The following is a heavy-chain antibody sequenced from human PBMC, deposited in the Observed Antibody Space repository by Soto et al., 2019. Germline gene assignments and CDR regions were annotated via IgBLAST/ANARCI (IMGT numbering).Heavy chain of an antibody. Sequence: SETLSLTCFVSGYFIGAGGYCWSWSRHHPGKGLEWIGSFYSSGSIIYNPSLRSRVSISGDMSTNQFSMSLTSVTAADTARYYCARMYSSGSGWFHPWGQGTLVTVSS. J-gene: IGHJ5*02. CDR1: GYFIGAGGYC. D-gene: IGHD6-19*01. V-gene: IGHV4-31*02. CDR2: FYSSGSI. CDR3: ARMYSSGSGWFHP.